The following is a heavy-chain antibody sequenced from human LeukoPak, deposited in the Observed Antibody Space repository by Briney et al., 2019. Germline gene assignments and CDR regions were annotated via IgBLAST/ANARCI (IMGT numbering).Heavy chain of an antibody. J-gene: IGHJ4*02. CDR3: AKDALWFGEFSIIDY. V-gene: IGHV3-30*02. D-gene: IGHD3-10*01. CDR2: IRYDGSNK. Sequence: QAGGSLRLSCAASGFTFSSYGMRWVRQAPGKGLEWVAFIRYDGSNKYYADSVKGRFTISRDNSKNTLYLQMNSLRAEDTAVYYCAKDALWFGEFSIIDYWGQGTLVTVSS. CDR1: GFTFSSYG.